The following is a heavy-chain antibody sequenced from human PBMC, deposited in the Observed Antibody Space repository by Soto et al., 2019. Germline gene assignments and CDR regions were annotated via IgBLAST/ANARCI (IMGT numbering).Heavy chain of an antibody. CDR3: ARRIGSLWQYSSGWFFDY. CDR2: IYPGDSDT. CDR1: GYTFTNYW. J-gene: IGHJ4*02. D-gene: IGHD6-19*01. V-gene: IGHV5-51*01. Sequence: PGESLKISCKGSGYTFTNYWIGWVRQMPGKGLEWMGIIYPGDSDTRYSPSFQGQVTISADRSISTAYLQWSSLKASDTAIYYCARRIGSLWQYSSGWFFDYWGQGTRVTVSS.